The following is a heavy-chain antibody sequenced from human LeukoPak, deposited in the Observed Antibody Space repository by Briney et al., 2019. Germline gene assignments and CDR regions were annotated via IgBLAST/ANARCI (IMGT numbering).Heavy chain of an antibody. CDR3: ARSRSSGWTYNAFDI. D-gene: IGHD6-19*01. J-gene: IGHJ3*02. CDR1: GGSISSSNW. Sequence: SETLSLTCAVSGGSISSSNWWSWVRQPPGKGLEWIGEIYHSGSTNYNPSLKSRVTISVDKSKNQFSLRLSSVTAADTAVLYCARSRSSGWTYNAFDIWGQGTMVTVSS. CDR2: IYHSGST. V-gene: IGHV4-4*02.